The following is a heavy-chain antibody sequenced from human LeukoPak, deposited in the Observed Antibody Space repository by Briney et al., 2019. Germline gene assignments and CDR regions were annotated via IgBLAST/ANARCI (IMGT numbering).Heavy chain of an antibody. CDR1: GGSISSSSYY. CDR2: IYYSGST. CDR3: ARHLSGTGYYRPEYFQH. Sequence: SETLSLTCTVSGGSISSSSYYWGWIRQPPGKGLEWIGSIYYSGSTHFNPSLQSRVTISVDTSKNQLSLKVSSVTAADTAVYFCARHLSGTGYYRPEYFQHWGQGTLVTVSS. V-gene: IGHV4-39*01. J-gene: IGHJ1*01. D-gene: IGHD3-22*01.